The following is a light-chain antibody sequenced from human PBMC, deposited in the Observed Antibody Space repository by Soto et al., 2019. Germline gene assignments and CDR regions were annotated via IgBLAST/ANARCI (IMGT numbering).Light chain of an antibody. CDR2: GAS. CDR3: QQYGSSAWT. V-gene: IGKV3-20*01. J-gene: IGKJ1*01. Sequence: EIVLTQSPGTLSLSPWERATLSCRASQSVSSSYLAWYQQKPGQAPRLLIYGASSRASGVPDRFSGSGSGTDFTLTFSRLEPEDFAVYYCQQYGSSAWTFGQGTKVEI. CDR1: QSVSSSY.